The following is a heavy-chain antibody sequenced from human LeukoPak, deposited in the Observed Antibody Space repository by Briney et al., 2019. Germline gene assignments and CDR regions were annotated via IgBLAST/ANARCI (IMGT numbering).Heavy chain of an antibody. CDR3: ARVLRYCSGGNCYSGGLGYMDV. J-gene: IGHJ6*03. CDR1: GFTVSSYY. Sequence: PGGSLRLSCAASGFTVSSYYMNWVRQAPGKELEWVSVIYTGGGRYYADSVRGRFTISRDTSKNMVFLQMNSLRAEDTAVYYCARVLRYCSGGNCYSGGLGYMDVWGKGTTVTISS. V-gene: IGHV3-53*01. CDR2: IYTGGGR. D-gene: IGHD2-15*01.